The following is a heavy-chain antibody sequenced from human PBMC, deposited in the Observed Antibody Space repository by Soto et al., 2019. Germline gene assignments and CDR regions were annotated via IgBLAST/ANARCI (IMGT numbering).Heavy chain of an antibody. CDR3: GRVPVDTYMIYWSDP. CDR1: GGSISSYY. D-gene: IGHD3-16*01. Sequence: SETLSLTCTVSGGSISSYYWSWIRQPPGKGLEWIGYIYYSGNTNYNPSLKSRLTMSIDTSRNLFSLRLGSVTAADTAVYYCGRVPVDTYMIYWSDPWGQGTLVTVSS. CDR2: IYYSGNT. V-gene: IGHV4-59*01. J-gene: IGHJ5*02.